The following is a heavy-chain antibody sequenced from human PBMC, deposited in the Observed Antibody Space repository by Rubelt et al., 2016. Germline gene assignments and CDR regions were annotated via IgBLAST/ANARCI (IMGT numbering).Heavy chain of an antibody. CDR1: GFTFSSYA. CDR2: ISGSGGST. D-gene: IGHD6-6*01. V-gene: IGHV3-23*01. J-gene: IGHJ6*01. Sequence: EMQLLESGGGLVQPGGSLRLSCAASGFTFSSYAMSWVRQAPGKRLEWVSAISGSGGSTYYADSVKGRFTISRDNSKNTLYLQMNSLRAEDTAVYYWSASAPTLFPLVSCEXXXXDXXSXXVXCLAXDV. CDR3: SASAPTLFPLVSCEXXXXDXXSXXVXCLAXDV.